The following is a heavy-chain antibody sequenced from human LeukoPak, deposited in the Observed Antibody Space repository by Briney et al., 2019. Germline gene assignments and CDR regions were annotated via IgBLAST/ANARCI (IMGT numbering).Heavy chain of an antibody. J-gene: IGHJ6*03. D-gene: IGHD3-3*01. CDR1: GGTFSSYA. CDR3: ARDRRFGVVLYYYYMDV. V-gene: IGHV1-69*05. CDR2: IIPIFGTA. Sequence: SVKVSCKASGGTFSSYAISWVRQAPGQGLEWMGGIIPIFGTANYAQKLQGRVTMTTDTSTSTAYMELRSLRSDDTAVYYCARDRRFGVVLYYYYMDVWGKGTTVTVSS.